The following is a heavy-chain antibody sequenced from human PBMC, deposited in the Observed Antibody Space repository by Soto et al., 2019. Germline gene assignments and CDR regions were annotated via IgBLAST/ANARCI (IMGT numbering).Heavy chain of an antibody. CDR2: IYYSGST. Sequence: QLQLQESGPGLVKPSQTLSLSCIVSGGSIGSGGYYWSWIRQHPGKGLEWIGYIYYSGSTYYNPSLKSRITISVDTSKNQFSLKLSSVTAADTAVYYCARLRQLRPDYWGQGTLVTVSS. V-gene: IGHV4-31*02. D-gene: IGHD2-2*01. J-gene: IGHJ4*02. CDR3: ARLRQLRPDY. CDR1: GGSIGSGGYY.